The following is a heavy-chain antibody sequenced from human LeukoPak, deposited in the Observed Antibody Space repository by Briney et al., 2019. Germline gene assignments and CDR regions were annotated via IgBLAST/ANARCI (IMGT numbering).Heavy chain of an antibody. CDR2: ISGSGRST. Sequence: GGSLRLSCAASGFTFSNYSMSWVRQAPGKGLEWVSSISGSGRSTYYADSVKGRFPFSRDNPKDTLYLQMNSLRAEDTAIYYCARGEQQWLIPFDNWGQGTLVTVSS. J-gene: IGHJ4*02. CDR3: ARGEQQWLIPFDN. D-gene: IGHD6-19*01. V-gene: IGHV3-23*01. CDR1: GFTFSNYS.